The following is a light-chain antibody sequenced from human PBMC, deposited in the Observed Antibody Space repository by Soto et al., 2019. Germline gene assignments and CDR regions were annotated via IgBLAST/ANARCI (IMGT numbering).Light chain of an antibody. CDR1: SSNIGAGYD. Sequence: QSVLTQPPSVSGAPGQRVTISCTGSSSNIGAGYDVHWYQQLPGTAPKRLIYGNSNRPSGVPDRFSGSKSGTSASLAVTGLQAEDEADYYCQSYDSSLSGYGFGTGTKVTVL. V-gene: IGLV1-40*01. CDR3: QSYDSSLSGYG. J-gene: IGLJ1*01. CDR2: GNS.